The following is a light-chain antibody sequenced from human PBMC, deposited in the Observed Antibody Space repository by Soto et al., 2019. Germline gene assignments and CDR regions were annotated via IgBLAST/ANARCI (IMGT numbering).Light chain of an antibody. J-gene: IGKJ1*01. CDR2: AAS. CDR3: QQSYSTPPWT. V-gene: IGKV1-39*01. CDR1: QSISSY. Sequence: DIQMTQSPSSLSASVGDRVTITCRASQSISSYLNWYQQKPGKAPKLLIYAASSLQSGVPSRFSGSGSGTDFTLTISSLQPEYFATYYCQQSYSTPPWTFGQGTKV.